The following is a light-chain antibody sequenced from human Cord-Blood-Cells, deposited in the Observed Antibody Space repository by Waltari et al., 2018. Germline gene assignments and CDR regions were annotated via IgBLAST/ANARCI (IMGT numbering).Light chain of an antibody. CDR2: GNS. CDR3: QSYDSSLSGSV. V-gene: IGLV1-40*01. Sequence: VTISCTGSSSNIGAGYDVHWYQQLPGTAPKLLIYGNSNRPSGVPDRFSGSKSGTSASLAITGLQAEDEADYYCQSYDSSLSGSVFGGGTKLTVL. CDR1: SSNIGAGYD. J-gene: IGLJ3*02.